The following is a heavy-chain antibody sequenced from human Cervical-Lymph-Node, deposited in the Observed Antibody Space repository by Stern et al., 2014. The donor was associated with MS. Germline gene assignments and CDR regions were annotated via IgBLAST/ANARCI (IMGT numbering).Heavy chain of an antibody. J-gene: IGHJ3*02. CDR3: ARGRVDLIRALGI. CDR2: MNPNNGNT. D-gene: IGHD3-16*01. Sequence: QVQLMQSGAEVKKPGASVKVSCKASGYTFTSYDINWVRQATGQGLEWMGWMNPNNGNTGYGQKFQGRVTMTRNTSISTAYMELSSLRSDDTGVYYCARGRVDLIRALGIWGQGTMVTVSS. CDR1: GYTFTSYD. V-gene: IGHV1-8*01.